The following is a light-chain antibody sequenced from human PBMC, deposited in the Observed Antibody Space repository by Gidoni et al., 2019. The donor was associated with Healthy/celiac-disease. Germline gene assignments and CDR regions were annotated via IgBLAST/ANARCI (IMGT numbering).Light chain of an antibody. CDR1: QSVSSSH. Sequence: EIVFTQSPGTLSLSPGERAPLSCRASQSVSSSHLAWYQQTPGQAPRLLLYGASSRATGIPDRCSGSGSGTDFTLTISRLNPEDFAVYDCQQYGSSPRYTFGQGTKVEIK. J-gene: IGKJ2*01. CDR2: GAS. V-gene: IGKV3-20*01. CDR3: QQYGSSPRYT.